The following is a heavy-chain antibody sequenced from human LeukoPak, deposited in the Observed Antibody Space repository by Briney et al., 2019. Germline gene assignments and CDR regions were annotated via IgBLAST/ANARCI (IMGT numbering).Heavy chain of an antibody. CDR1: GYTISSGYY. D-gene: IGHD3-10*01. V-gene: IGHV4-38-2*02. J-gene: IGHJ4*02. CDR2: IYHSGST. Sequence: PSETLSLTCTVSGYTISSGYYWGWIRQPPGKWLEWIGSIYHSGSTYYNPSLKSRVTISVDTSKNQFSLKLSSVTAAGTAVYYGARDRARDWFGESLDYWGQGTLVTVSS. CDR3: ARDRARDWFGESLDY.